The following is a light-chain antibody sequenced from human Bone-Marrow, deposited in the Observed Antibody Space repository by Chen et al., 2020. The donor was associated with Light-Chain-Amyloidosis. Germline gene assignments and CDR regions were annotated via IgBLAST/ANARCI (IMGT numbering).Light chain of an antibody. V-gene: IGLV3-25*03. Sequence: SYELTPPPSVSLSPGPTARITCSGDDLPTKYAYWYQQKPGQAPVLVIHRDTERPSGISERFSGSSSGTTATLTISGVQAEDEADYHCQSADSSGTYEVIFGGGTKLTVL. CDR2: RDT. CDR1: DLPTKY. J-gene: IGLJ2*01. CDR3: QSADSSGTYEVI.